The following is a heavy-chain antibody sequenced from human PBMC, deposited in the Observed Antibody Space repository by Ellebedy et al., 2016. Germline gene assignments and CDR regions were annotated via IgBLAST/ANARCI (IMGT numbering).Heavy chain of an antibody. CDR3: AKDPNGDYVGAFDF. Sequence: GGSLRLXXSVSRFTFSIYAMTWVRQAPGRGLEWISSITGSGYTMHYADSVRGRFTVSRDNSKSTLYLQMNSLRAEDTAVYYCAKDPNGDYVGAFDFWGQGTMVTVSS. CDR2: ITGSGYTM. CDR1: RFTFSIYA. V-gene: IGHV3-23*01. D-gene: IGHD4-17*01. J-gene: IGHJ3*01.